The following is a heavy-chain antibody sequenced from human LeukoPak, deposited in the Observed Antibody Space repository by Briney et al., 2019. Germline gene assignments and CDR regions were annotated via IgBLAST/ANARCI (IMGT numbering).Heavy chain of an antibody. D-gene: IGHD3-3*01. Sequence: GGSLRLSCAASGLTFSDYYMSWIRQAPGKGLEWDSYISSSGSTIYYADSGKGRFTISRDNAKNSLYLQMNSLRAEDTAVYYCAREGVGFWSGYYTFWGQGTLVTVSS. J-gene: IGHJ4*02. CDR1: GLTFSDYY. V-gene: IGHV3-11*04. CDR3: AREGVGFWSGYYTF. CDR2: ISSSGSTI.